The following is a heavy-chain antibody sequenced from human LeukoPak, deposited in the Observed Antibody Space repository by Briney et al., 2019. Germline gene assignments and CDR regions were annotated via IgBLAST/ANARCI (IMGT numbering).Heavy chain of an antibody. J-gene: IGHJ4*02. D-gene: IGHD3-22*01. CDR3: ARDHDSSGYILFDY. CDR2: ISAYNGNT. Sequence: ASVKVSCKASGYTFTSYGISWVRQAPGQGLEWMGWISAYNGNTNYAQKLQGRVTMTTGTSTSTAYMELRSLRSDDTAVYYCARDHDSSGYILFDYWGQGTLVTVSS. CDR1: GYTFTSYG. V-gene: IGHV1-18*01.